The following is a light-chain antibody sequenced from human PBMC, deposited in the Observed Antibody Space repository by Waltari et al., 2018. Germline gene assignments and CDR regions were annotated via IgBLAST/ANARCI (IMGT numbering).Light chain of an antibody. CDR1: QPVLYSSNNKNH. J-gene: IGKJ4*02. V-gene: IGKV4-1*01. CDR3: QQYYTTPPT. Sequence: DIVMTQSPDPLAGSLGERANINCKSNQPVLYSSNNKNHLPWSQQKTGQPPKLRISWASTQESGVPARLSSGGSGADFTLANNSMQAADMRLYDCQQYYTTPPTFDGGTKVEV. CDR2: WAS.